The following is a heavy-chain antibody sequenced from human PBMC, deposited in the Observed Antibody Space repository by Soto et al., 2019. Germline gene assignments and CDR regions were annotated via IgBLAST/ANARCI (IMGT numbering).Heavy chain of an antibody. D-gene: IGHD2-15*01. CDR1: GGSIGSYY. Sequence: SETLSLTCTVSGGSIGSYYWSWIRKPPGKGLEWNGYIYYSGSTNYNPTLKSRVTISVDTSKNQFTLKLSSVTAPDTAVYYCARGGGYCSGGSCYPTRGYYYGMDFWGQGTTVTVSS. CDR3: ARGGGYCSGGSCYPTRGYYYGMDF. J-gene: IGHJ6*02. V-gene: IGHV4-59*01. CDR2: IYYSGST.